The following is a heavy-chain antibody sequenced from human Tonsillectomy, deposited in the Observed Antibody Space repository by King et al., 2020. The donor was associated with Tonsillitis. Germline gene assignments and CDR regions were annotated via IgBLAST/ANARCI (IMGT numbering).Heavy chain of an antibody. V-gene: IGHV1-3*01. J-gene: IGHJ6*02. CDR2: INAGNGNT. Sequence: MQLVQSGAEVKKPGASVKVSCKASGYMFTNYAMHWVRQAPGQRLEWMGWINAGNGNTKYSQNFQGRVTITRDTSASTAYMELSSLRSEDTAVYYCAIPPSRGEYYGMDVWGQGTTVTVSS. CDR1: GYMFTNYA. CDR3: AIPPSRGEYYGMDV. D-gene: IGHD3-16*01.